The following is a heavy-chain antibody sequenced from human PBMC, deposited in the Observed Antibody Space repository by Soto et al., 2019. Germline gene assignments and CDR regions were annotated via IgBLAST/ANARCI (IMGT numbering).Heavy chain of an antibody. D-gene: IGHD2-15*01. V-gene: IGHV1-69*06. CDR2: IVPKFGTA. J-gene: IGHJ5*02. CDR1: GGIGSNYA. Sequence: QEHLVQSGAEVKKPGPSVKVSCRASGGIGSNYAISWVRQAPGQGLEWMGGIVPKFGTANYAQSFKGRVTISVDKSTNSVYMELSSLRSQDTAIYYCAREMASGYSRTWFDPWGQGTLVTVSS. CDR3: AREMASGYSRTWFDP.